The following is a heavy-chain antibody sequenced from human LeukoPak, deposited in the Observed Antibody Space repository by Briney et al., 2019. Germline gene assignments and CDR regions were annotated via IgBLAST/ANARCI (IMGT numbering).Heavy chain of an antibody. CDR2: IYYSGST. D-gene: IGHD2-2*01. CDR1: GFTFSSCW. J-gene: IGHJ4*02. Sequence: LRLSCVVSGFTFSSCWMSWVRQAPGKGLEWIGYIYYSGSTYYNPSLKSRVTISVDTSKNQFSLKLSSVTAADTAVYYCASLTEDCSSTSCYDYWGQGTLVTVSS. CDR3: ASLTEDCSSTSCYDY. V-gene: IGHV4-31*02.